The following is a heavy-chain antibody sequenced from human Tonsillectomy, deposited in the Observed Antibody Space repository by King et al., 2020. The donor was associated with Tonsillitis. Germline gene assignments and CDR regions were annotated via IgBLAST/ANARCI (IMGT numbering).Heavy chain of an antibody. CDR3: ARLKYDYGEIDY. CDR2: IDPSDSYS. Sequence: FQLVQSGAEVKKPGESLRISCKGSGYTFFSYWITWVRQMPGKGLEWMGRIDPSDSYSTYSSSFQGHVTISVDKSVSSAYLQWSSLKASDTAMYYCARLKYDYGEIDYWGQGTLVTVSS. J-gene: IGHJ4*02. D-gene: IGHD4-17*01. V-gene: IGHV5-10-1*01. CDR1: GYTFFSYW.